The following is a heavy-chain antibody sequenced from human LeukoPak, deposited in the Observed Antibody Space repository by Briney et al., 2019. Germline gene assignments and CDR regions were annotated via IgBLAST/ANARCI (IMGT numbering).Heavy chain of an antibody. Sequence: SETLSLTCTGSGGSISSYYWSWIRQPPGKGLEWIGYIYYSGSTNYNPSLKSRVTISVDTSKNQFSLKLSSVTAADTAVYYCASTYYDSWSGYYGSYYFDYWGQGTLVTVSS. J-gene: IGHJ4*02. D-gene: IGHD3-3*01. CDR1: GGSISSYY. V-gene: IGHV4-59*01. CDR2: IYYSGST. CDR3: ASTYYDSWSGYYGSYYFDY.